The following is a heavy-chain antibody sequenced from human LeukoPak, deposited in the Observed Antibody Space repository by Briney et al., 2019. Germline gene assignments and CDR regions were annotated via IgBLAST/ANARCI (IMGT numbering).Heavy chain of an antibody. CDR3: ARSWVVTYYFDY. J-gene: IGHJ4*02. Sequence: TGRSLRLSCAASGFTFSSYAMHWVRQAPGKGLEWVAVISYDGSNKYYAGSVKGRFTISRDNSKNTLYLQMNSLRAEDTAVYYCARSWVVTYYFDYWGQGTLVTVSS. D-gene: IGHD4-23*01. CDR2: ISYDGSNK. V-gene: IGHV3-30-3*01. CDR1: GFTFSSYA.